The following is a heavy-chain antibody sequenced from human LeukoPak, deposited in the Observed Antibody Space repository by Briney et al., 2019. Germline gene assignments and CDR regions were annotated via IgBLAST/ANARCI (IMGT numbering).Heavy chain of an antibody. D-gene: IGHD3-3*01. CDR3: ARGAEYYAIWRGYAGYSDY. CDR2: IYYSGST. J-gene: IGHJ4*02. V-gene: IGHV4-59*08. Sequence: SETLSLTCTVSGGSISSYYWSWIRQPPGKGLEWIGYIYYSGSTNYNPSLKSRVTISVDRSKKKFSLKLTSVTAADTAVYFCARGAEYYAIWRGYAGYSDYWGQGISVTVSS. CDR1: GGSISSYY.